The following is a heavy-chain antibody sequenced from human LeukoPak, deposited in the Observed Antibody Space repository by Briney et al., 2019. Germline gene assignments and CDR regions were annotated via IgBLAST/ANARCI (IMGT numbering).Heavy chain of an antibody. J-gene: IGHJ4*02. V-gene: IGHV1-18*01. CDR1: GYTFTSYG. CDR3: ARDRPYNYYDSSGYYN. CDR2: ISAYNGNT. Sequence: ASVKVSCKASGYTFTSYGISWVRQAPGQGLEWMGWISAYNGNTNYAQKLQARVTMTTDTSTSTAYMELRSLRSDDTAVYYCARDRPYNYYDSSGYYNWGRGSLVTVSS. D-gene: IGHD3-22*01.